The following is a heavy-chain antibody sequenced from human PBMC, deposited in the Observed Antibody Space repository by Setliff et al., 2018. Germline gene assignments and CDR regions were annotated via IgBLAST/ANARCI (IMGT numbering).Heavy chain of an antibody. D-gene: IGHD4-4*01. CDR2: XXXXXXX. CDR3: ASLGMTTMMDWYFDL. Sequence: PSETLSLTCAVYGGSFSGYYWSWIRQPPGXXXXXIXXXXXXXXXXYNPSLXXRVTISIDTSKNQFSLKLSSVTAADTAVYYCASLGMTTMMDWYFDLWGRGTLVTVSS. CDR1: GGSFSGYY. V-gene: IGHV4-34*01. J-gene: IGHJ2*01.